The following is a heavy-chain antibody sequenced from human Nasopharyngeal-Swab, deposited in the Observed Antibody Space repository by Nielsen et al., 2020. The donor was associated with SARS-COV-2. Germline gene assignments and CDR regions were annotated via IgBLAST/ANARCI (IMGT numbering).Heavy chain of an antibody. CDR1: GFTFSSYS. D-gene: IGHD1-26*01. CDR2: ISSSSSYI. Sequence: GGSLRLSCAASGFTFSSYSMNWVRQAPGKGLEWVSSISSSSSYIYYADSVKGRFTISRDNAKNSLYLQMNSLRAEDTAVYYCARDVLQWELPSGFDYWGQGTLVTVSS. J-gene: IGHJ4*02. CDR3: ARDVLQWELPSGFDY. V-gene: IGHV3-21*01.